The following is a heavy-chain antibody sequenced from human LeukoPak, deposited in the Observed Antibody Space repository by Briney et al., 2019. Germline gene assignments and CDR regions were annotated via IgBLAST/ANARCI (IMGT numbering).Heavy chain of an antibody. D-gene: IGHD3-22*01. CDR2: IYTSGST. CDR1: GGSISSGSYY. Sequence: SETLSLTCTVSGGSISSGSYYWSWIRQPAGKGLEWIGRIYTSGSTNYNPSLKSRVTISVDTSKDQFSLKLSSVTAADTAVYYCARDGYHDSSGYSWGQGTLVTVSS. CDR3: ARDGYHDSSGYS. J-gene: IGHJ4*02. V-gene: IGHV4-61*02.